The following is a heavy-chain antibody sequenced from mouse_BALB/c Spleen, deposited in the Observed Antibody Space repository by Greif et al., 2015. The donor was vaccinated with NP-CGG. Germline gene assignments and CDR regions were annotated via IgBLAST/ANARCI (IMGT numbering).Heavy chain of an antibody. CDR1: GFTFSDYY. CDR2: ISDGGSYT. J-gene: IGHJ4*01. CDR3: ARENAMDY. Sequence: EVHLVESGGGLVKPGGSLKLSCAASGFTFSDYYMYWVRQTPEKRLEWVATISDGGSYTYYPDSVKGRFTISRDNAKNNLYLQMSSLKSEDTAMYYCARENAMDYWGQGTSVTVSS. V-gene: IGHV5-4*02.